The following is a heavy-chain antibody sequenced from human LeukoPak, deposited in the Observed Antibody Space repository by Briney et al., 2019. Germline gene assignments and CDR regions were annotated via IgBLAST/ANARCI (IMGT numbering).Heavy chain of an antibody. CDR1: GGSFSGYY. CDR2: INHSGST. CDR3: ASGRGYDSSGYDY. Sequence: PSETLSLTCAVYGGSFSGYYWSWIRQPPGKGLEWIGEINHSGSTNYNTSLKSRVTISVDTSKNQFSLKLSSVTAADTAVYYCASGRGYDSSGYDYWGQGTLVTVSS. J-gene: IGHJ4*02. D-gene: IGHD3-22*01. V-gene: IGHV4-34*01.